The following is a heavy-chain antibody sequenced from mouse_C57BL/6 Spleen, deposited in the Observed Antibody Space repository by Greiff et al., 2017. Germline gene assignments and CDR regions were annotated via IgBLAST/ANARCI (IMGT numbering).Heavy chain of an antibody. CDR3: ARTPLLRGAMDY. D-gene: IGHD1-1*01. CDR2: IYPGSGNT. J-gene: IGHJ4*01. CDR1: GYTFTDYY. V-gene: IGHV1-76*01. Sequence: VNVVESGAELVRPGASVKLSCKASGYTFTDYYINWVKQRPGQGLEWIARIYPGSGNTYYNEKFKGKATLTAEKSSSTAYMQLSSLTAEDSAVYFCARTPLLRGAMDYWGQGTSVTVSS.